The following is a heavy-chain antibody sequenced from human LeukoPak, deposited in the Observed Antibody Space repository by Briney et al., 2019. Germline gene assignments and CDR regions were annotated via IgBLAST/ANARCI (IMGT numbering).Heavy chain of an antibody. CDR1: AFTFSSYG. CDR2: IRYDGSNE. Sequence: GGSLRLSCAASAFTFSSYGMHWVRQAPGKGLEWVAFIRYDGSNEYYADSVKGRFTIYRDNSKNTLYLQMNSLRTEDTAVYYCARVDRFGESTHYFDDWGQGTLVTVSS. D-gene: IGHD3-10*01. J-gene: IGHJ4*02. CDR3: ARVDRFGESTHYFDD. V-gene: IGHV3-30*02.